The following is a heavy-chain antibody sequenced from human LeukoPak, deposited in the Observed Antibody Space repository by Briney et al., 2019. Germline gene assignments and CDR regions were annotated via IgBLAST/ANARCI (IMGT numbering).Heavy chain of an antibody. V-gene: IGHV4-59*08. CDR2: IYYSGST. Sequence: PSETLSLTCIVSGASVSDYYWSWIRQPPGKGPEWIGYIYYSGSTNSNPSLKSRVTISVDTSKNQFSLKLSSVTAADTAVYYCAKKRITMVRGVTYNWFDPWGQGTLVTVSS. D-gene: IGHD3-10*01. J-gene: IGHJ5*02. CDR3: AKKRITMVRGVTYNWFDP. CDR1: GASVSDYY.